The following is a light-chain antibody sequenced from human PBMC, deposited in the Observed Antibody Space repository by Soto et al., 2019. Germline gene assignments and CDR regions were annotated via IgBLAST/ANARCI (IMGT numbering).Light chain of an antibody. CDR1: QSLSSSY. J-gene: IGKJ1*01. CDR2: DAS. CDR3: QQYNNWPT. Sequence: EIVLTQSPGTLSLSPGERATLSCRASQSLSSSYLAWYQQKSGQAPRLLIYDASNRATGIPARFSGSGSGTEFTLTISSLQSEDFAVYYCQQYNNWPTFGQGTKVDI. V-gene: IGKV3D-15*01.